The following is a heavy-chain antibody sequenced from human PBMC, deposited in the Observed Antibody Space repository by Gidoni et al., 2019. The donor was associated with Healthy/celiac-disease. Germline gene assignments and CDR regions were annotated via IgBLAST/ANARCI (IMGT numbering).Heavy chain of an antibody. D-gene: IGHD3-22*01. CDR1: GFTFSIYG. J-gene: IGHJ2*01. Sequence: QVQLVESGGGVVQPGRSLRLSCAASGFTFSIYGMHWVRQAPVTGLEWVAVIWYDGSNKYYADSVKGRFTISRDNSKNTLYLQMNSLRAEDTAVYYCARDRRTTYYYDGWYFDLWGRGTLVTVSS. CDR3: ARDRRTTYYYDGWYFDL. CDR2: IWYDGSNK. V-gene: IGHV3-33*01.